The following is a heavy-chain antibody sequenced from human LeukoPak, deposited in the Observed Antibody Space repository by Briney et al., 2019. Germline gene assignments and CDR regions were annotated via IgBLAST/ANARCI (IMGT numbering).Heavy chain of an antibody. CDR3: ASGDYGDPPLNY. V-gene: IGHV1-2*02. D-gene: IGHD4/OR15-4a*01. CDR1: GYTFNDYY. J-gene: IGHJ4*02. Sequence: ASVKVSCKASGYTFNDYYIHWVRQAPGQGLEWMGWMNPNSGNTGYAQKFQGRVTMTRDTSISTAYMELSRLRSDDTAVYYCASGDYGDPPLNYWGQGTLVTVSS. CDR2: MNPNSGNT.